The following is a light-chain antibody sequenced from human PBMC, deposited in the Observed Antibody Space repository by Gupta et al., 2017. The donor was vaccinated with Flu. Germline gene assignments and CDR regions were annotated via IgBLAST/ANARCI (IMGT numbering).Light chain of an antibody. CDR3: RQTKRFPST. CDR1: QSRQHRNGITY. V-gene: IGKV2-24*01. CDR2: RSS. J-gene: IGKJ2*02. Sequence: VTLGKPASFSCSTSQSRQHRNGITYLSWIQQKPGQPPRLLIYRSSNRDSGVPERFSGSGTDTDFTFNISRVEADDVGVYHCRQTKRFPSTFGQGTMLEVK.